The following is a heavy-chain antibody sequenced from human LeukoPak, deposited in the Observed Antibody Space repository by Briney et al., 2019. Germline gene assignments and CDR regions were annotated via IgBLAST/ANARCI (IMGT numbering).Heavy chain of an antibody. CDR3: AREGGATYTYDY. D-gene: IGHD1-26*01. CDR2: INPSGGST. Sequence: GASVKVSCKASGYTFTSYYMHWVRQAPGQGLEWMGIINPSGGSTSYAQKFQGRVTMTSDMSTSTVYMELSSLRSEDTAVYYCAREGGATYTYDYWGQGTLVTVSS. J-gene: IGHJ4*02. V-gene: IGHV1-46*01. CDR1: GYTFTSYY.